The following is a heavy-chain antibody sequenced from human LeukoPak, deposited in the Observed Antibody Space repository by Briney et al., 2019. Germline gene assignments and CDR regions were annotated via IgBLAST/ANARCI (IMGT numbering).Heavy chain of an antibody. V-gene: IGHV3-15*01. Sequence: PGGSLRLSCEASGFSFSDAWMSWVRQAPGKGLEWVGRIKSSGDGGTTDYTAPVKGRFTISRDDSRNTVFLQMNTLETEDTAVYYCTTDGGYWGQGTLVTVSS. D-gene: IGHD2-15*01. J-gene: IGHJ4*02. CDR3: TTDGGY. CDR2: IKSSGDGGTT. CDR1: GFSFSDAW.